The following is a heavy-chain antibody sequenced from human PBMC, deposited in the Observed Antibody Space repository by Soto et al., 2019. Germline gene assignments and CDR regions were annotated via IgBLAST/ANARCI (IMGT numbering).Heavy chain of an antibody. D-gene: IGHD3-9*01. V-gene: IGHV1-2*04. J-gene: IGHJ4*02. Sequence: QAQLVQSGAEVKKPGASVKVSCKASGYTFTGYYMHWVRQAPGQGLEWMGWINPNSGGTNYAQKFQGWVTMTRDTSISTAYMGLSRLRSDDTAVYYCARGKLLYDILTGYFEDDFDYWGQGTLVTVSS. CDR2: INPNSGGT. CDR1: GYTFTGYY. CDR3: ARGKLLYDILTGYFEDDFDY.